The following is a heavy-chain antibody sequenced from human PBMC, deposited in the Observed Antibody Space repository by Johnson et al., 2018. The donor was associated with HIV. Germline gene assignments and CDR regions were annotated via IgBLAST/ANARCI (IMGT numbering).Heavy chain of an antibody. J-gene: IGHJ3*01. CDR2: ISWNGATP. V-gene: IGHV3-20*04. Sequence: EKLVESGGGVARPGGSLRLSCEGSGFIFDEYDMSWVRQTPGKGLEWVSGISWNGATPRSADSVKGRFTISRDNAKAFLYLQMDNLRVEDTAVYYCARGDRGGFDLWGKGTMVTVSS. D-gene: IGHD1-14*01. CDR3: ARGDRGGFDL. CDR1: GFIFDEYD.